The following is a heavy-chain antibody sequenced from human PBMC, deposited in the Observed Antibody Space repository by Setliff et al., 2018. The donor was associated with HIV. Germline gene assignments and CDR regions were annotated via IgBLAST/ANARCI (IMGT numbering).Heavy chain of an antibody. J-gene: IGHJ4*02. V-gene: IGHV3-30*04. CDR2: ISYDGNSQ. CDR3: ARDQVANYYGSGIDY. Sequence: PGGSLRLSCSASGFTFSYYTMHWIRQTPDNGLEWVAVISYDGNSQYYADSVKGRFTLSRDNSKNTLYLQMNSLRAEDTAVYYCARDQVANYYGSGIDYWGQGTLVTVSS. CDR1: GFTFSYYT. D-gene: IGHD3-10*01.